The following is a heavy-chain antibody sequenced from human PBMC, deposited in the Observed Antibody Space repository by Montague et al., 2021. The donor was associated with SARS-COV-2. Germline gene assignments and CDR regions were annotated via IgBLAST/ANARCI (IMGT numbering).Heavy chain of an antibody. D-gene: IGHD2-15*01. CDR2: TYYRSEWYM. CDR3: ARAERGSCGDGNCYQYFFNY. J-gene: IGHJ4*02. V-gene: IGHV6-1*01. CDR1: GDSVSRDSVA. Sequence: CAISGDSVSRDSVAWNWIRQSPSRGLEWLGRTYYRSEWYMDYALSLNSRMTINPDTSKNEFSLHLNSVTPDDTAGYYCARAERGSCGDGNCYQYFFNYWGQGTLVTVSS.